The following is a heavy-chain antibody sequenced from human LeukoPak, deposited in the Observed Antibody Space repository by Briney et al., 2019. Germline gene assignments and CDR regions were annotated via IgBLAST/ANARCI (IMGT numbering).Heavy chain of an antibody. CDR3: AGGAGWLIDY. CDR2: IRQDGSEK. CDR1: GFTFSSYW. V-gene: IGHV3-7*03. J-gene: IGHJ4*02. Sequence: GGSLRLSCAASGFTFSSYWMSWVRQAPGKGLEWVANIRQDGSEKNYVDSVKGRFTISRDNAKNSLFLQMDSLRAEDTAVYYCAGGAGWLIDYWGQGTLVTVSS. D-gene: IGHD3-16*01.